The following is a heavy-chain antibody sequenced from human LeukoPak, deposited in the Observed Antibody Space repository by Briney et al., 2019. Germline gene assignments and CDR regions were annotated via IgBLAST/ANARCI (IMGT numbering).Heavy chain of an antibody. Sequence: GRSLRLSCAASGFTFSSYGMHWVRQAPGKGLEWVAVISYDGSNKYYADSVKGRFTISRDNSKNTLYLQMNSLRAEDTAVYYCAKAYSSSWSARDYFDCWGQGTLVTVSS. V-gene: IGHV3-30*18. CDR3: AKAYSSSWSARDYFDC. J-gene: IGHJ4*02. CDR2: ISYDGSNK. CDR1: GFTFSSYG. D-gene: IGHD6-13*01.